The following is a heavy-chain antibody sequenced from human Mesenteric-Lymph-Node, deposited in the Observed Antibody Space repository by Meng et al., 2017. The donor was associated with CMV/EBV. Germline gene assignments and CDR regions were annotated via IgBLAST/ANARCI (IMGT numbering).Heavy chain of an antibody. V-gene: IGHV3-23*01. D-gene: IGHD1-7*01. CDR1: GFTFSGYA. Sequence: GGSLRLSCAASGFTFSGYAMNWVRQAPGKGLEWVSAISGSGGSTYYADSVKGRFTISRDNSKNTLYLQMNSLRAEDTAVYYCAPFIELELQDYYYGMDVWGQGTTVTVSS. CDR3: APFIELELQDYYYGMDV. CDR2: ISGSGGST. J-gene: IGHJ6*02.